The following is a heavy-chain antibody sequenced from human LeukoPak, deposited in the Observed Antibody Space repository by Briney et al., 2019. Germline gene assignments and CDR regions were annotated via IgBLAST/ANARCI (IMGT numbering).Heavy chain of an antibody. J-gene: IGHJ5*02. D-gene: IGHD3-16*01. CDR1: GGSISSSDYL. V-gene: IGHV4-39*01. CDR2: FYYNGVT. Sequence: SETLSLTCTVSGGSISSSDYLWAWVRQPPGKGLEWIGDFYYNGVTSYDPSLKSRVTISVDTSKNQFSLNLTSVTAADTAVYHCVRRNYVSGRIDPWGQGTLVSVSS. CDR3: VRRNYVSGRIDP.